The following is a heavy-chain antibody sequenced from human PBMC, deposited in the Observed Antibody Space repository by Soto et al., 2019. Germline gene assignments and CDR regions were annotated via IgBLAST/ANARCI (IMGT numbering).Heavy chain of an antibody. D-gene: IGHD2-2*01. CDR1: GGSISSGGAY. CDR3: VRYCSTTKWPFDY. CDR2: IYSSGNT. V-gene: IGHV4-30-4*01. J-gene: IGHJ4*02. Sequence: SETLSLTCTVSGGSISSGGAYWGWIRQPPGKGLEWIGYIYSSGNTYFNPSLKSRVTLSVDTSKNQFSLNLSSVTDAHTDVYYCVRYCSTTKWPFDYWGQGTLVTVSS.